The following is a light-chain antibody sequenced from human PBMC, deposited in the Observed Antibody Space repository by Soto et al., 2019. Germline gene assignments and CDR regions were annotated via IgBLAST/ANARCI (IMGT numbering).Light chain of an antibody. CDR3: KQRSNWPPLT. J-gene: IGKJ4*01. V-gene: IGKV3-11*01. CDR1: QSVSSY. Sequence: EIVLPQSPAPLPLSPGERATLSCRAIQSVSSYLAWYQQKPGQAPRLLIYGASNRATGIPARLSGSGSGTDFTLTTSTLEPADFDGCYCKQRSNWPPLTFGGATKVEIK. CDR2: GAS.